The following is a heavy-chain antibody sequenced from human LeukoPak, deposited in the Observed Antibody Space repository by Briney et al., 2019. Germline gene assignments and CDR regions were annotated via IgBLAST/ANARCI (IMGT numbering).Heavy chain of an antibody. Sequence: PGGSLRLSCAASGFTFNSYWIHWVRHVPGKGLVWVSRIKDGGTTTDYADSVKGRFTISRDDAKNTLYLQMNSLRAEDTAVYYCTTIRPGYWGQGTLVTVS. CDR2: IKDGGTTT. CDR1: GFTFNSYW. CDR3: TTIRPGY. J-gene: IGHJ4*02. V-gene: IGHV3-74*01. D-gene: IGHD5-12*01.